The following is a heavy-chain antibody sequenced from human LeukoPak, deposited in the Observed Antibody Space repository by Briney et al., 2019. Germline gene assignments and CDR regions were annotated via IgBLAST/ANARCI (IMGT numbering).Heavy chain of an antibody. CDR3: ARPFSGSGWYYFDY. Sequence: SSETLSLTCTVSGGSISSGGYYWSWIRQHPGKGLEWIGYIYYSGSTYYNPSLKSRVTISVDTSKNQFSLKLSSVTAADTAVYYCARPFSGSGWYYFDYWGQGTLVTVSS. J-gene: IGHJ4*02. CDR1: GGSISSGGYY. D-gene: IGHD6-19*01. V-gene: IGHV4-31*03. CDR2: IYYSGST.